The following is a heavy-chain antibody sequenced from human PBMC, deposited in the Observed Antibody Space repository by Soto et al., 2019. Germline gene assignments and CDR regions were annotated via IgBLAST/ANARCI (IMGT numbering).Heavy chain of an antibody. Sequence: SETLSLTCDVSGDSIGTSSYYWGWIRQPPGKGLEWIASIYYSGATYYNPSLQSRVTISVDTSNNRFSLTLSSLTAADTAVYFCARLAYSGYLQPWGQGSLVTAPQ. CDR1: GDSIGTSSYY. CDR2: IYYSGAT. J-gene: IGHJ1*01. D-gene: IGHD1-26*01. CDR3: ARLAYSGYLQP. V-gene: IGHV4-39*02.